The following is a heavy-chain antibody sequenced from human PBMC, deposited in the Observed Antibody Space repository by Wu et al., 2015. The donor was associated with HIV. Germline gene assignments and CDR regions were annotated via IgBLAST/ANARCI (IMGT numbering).Heavy chain of an antibody. CDR3: ARGFIAAAGTPPIHFDY. V-gene: IGHV1-8*01. Sequence: QVQLVQSGAEVRKPGASVKISCKASGYVFTRHWMHWARQAPGQGLEWMGWMNPNSGNTGYARKFQGRLTMTTNTSISTAFMELRSLRSEDTAIYFCARGFIAAAGTPPIHFDYWGPGTVVTVSA. CDR1: GYVFTRHW. CDR2: MNPNSGNT. J-gene: IGHJ4*02. D-gene: IGHD6-13*01.